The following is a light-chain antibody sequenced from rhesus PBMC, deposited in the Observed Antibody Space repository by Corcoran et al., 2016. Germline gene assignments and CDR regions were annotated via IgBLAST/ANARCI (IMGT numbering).Light chain of an antibody. Sequence: DIQMTQSPSSLSASVGDTVTITCRASQSCSSSLAWYQQKAGKAPKLLIHIASSLESGVPSRLSGSKSGTEFTLTISSLQPEDVANYYCEQSYSDPLTFGGGTKVELK. CDR3: EQSYSDPLT. J-gene: IGKJ4*01. CDR2: IAS. V-gene: IGKV1-46*01. CDR1: QSCSSS.